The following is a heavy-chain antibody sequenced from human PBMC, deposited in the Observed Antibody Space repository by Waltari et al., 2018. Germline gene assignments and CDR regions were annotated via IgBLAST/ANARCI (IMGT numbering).Heavy chain of an antibody. V-gene: IGHV4-34*02. CDR3: ARGGSTGKYDY. CDR2: TTESTRT. D-gene: IGHD1-1*01. Sequence: VQLQQWGAGLLKHSETLSLTCAVYGGSFRGYYWSWLRQPPGKGLKGIGKTTESTRTNYNPSLKSRISISVDAAKNQFSLTVCSVTASDAAVYYCARGGSTGKYDYWVHGTRVTVSS. J-gene: IGHJ4*01. CDR1: GGSFRGYY.